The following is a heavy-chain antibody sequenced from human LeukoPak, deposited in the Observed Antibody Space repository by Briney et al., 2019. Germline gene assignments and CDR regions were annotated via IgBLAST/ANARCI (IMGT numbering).Heavy chain of an antibody. Sequence: EASVKVSCKASGGTFSSYAISWVRQAPGQGLEWMGRIIPILGIANYAQKFQGRVTVTADKSTSTAYMELSSLRSEDTAVYYCTSIAAADSPIDYWGQGNLVTVSS. CDR2: IIPILGIA. J-gene: IGHJ4*02. CDR1: GGTFSSYA. D-gene: IGHD6-13*01. V-gene: IGHV1-69*04. CDR3: TSIAAADSPIDY.